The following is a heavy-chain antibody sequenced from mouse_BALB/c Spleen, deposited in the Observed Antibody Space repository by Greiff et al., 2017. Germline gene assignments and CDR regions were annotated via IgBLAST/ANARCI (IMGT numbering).Heavy chain of an antibody. Sequence: DLVKPGASVKLSCKASGYTFTSYWINWIKQRPGQGLEWIGRIATGSGSTYYNEMFKGKATLTVDTSSSTAYIQLSSLSSEDSAVYFCARGVLGSRNAMDYWGQGTSVTVSS. J-gene: IGHJ4*01. CDR2: IATGSGST. D-gene: IGHD4-1*01. CDR3: ARGVLGSRNAMDY. V-gene: IGHV1S41*01. CDR1: GYTFTSYW.